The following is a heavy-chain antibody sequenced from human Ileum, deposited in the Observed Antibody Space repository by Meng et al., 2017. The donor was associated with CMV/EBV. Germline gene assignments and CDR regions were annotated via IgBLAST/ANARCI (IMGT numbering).Heavy chain of an antibody. Sequence: TISSYDIRWVRQATGKGVEWMGGIIPIFGTANYAQKFQGRVTITTDESTSTAYMELSSLRSEDTAVYYCARDGRRYCSSTSCYTGDYWGQGTLVTVSS. CDR1: TISSYD. D-gene: IGHD2-2*02. CDR3: ARDGRRYCSSTSCYTGDY. V-gene: IGHV1-69*05. J-gene: IGHJ4*02. CDR2: IIPIFGTA.